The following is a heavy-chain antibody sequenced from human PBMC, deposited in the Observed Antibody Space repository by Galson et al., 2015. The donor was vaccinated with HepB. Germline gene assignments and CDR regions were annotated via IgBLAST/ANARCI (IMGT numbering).Heavy chain of an antibody. J-gene: IGHJ4*02. Sequence: TLSLTCSVSGDYISNYYWSWIRQPPRKGLEWIGLTQYSGNTIYNPSLRSRVAISIDTSKNQFSLKVNSVTAADTAIYYCTKGSGWLPDSWGQGILVTVSS. CDR2: TQYSGNT. D-gene: IGHD5-24*01. V-gene: IGHV4-59*01. CDR3: TKGSGWLPDS. CDR1: GDYISNYY.